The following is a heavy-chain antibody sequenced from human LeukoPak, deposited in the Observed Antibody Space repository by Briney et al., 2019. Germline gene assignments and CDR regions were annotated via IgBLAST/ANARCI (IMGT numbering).Heavy chain of an antibody. V-gene: IGHV4-59*08. CDR3: ARLASGYSSGWYYIDY. Sequence: KPSETLSLTCTVSGGSISSYYWSWIRQPPGKGLEWIGYIYYSGSTNYNPSLKSRVTISVDTSKNQFSLKLCSVTAADTAVYYCARLASGYSSGWYYIDYWGQGTLVTVSS. CDR2: IYYSGST. CDR1: GGSISSYY. J-gene: IGHJ4*02. D-gene: IGHD6-19*01.